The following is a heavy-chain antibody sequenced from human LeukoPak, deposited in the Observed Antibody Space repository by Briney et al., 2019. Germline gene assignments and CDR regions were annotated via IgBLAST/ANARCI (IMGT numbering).Heavy chain of an antibody. Sequence: KPSETLSLTCAVYGGSFSGYYWSWIRQPPGKGLEWIGEINHSGSTNYNPSLKSRVTISVDTSKNQFSLKLSSVTAADTAVYYCARDGRYYGSGSPYDWGQGTLVTVSS. CDR3: ARDGRYYGSGSPYD. V-gene: IGHV4-34*01. D-gene: IGHD3-10*01. J-gene: IGHJ4*02. CDR1: GGSFSGYY. CDR2: INHSGST.